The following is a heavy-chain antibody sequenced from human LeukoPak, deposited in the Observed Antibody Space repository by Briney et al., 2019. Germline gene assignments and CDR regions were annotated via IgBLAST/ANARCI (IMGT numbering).Heavy chain of an antibody. D-gene: IGHD3-10*01. CDR3: ATRMYSSGSYSYYFDY. CDR2: FDPEDGET. Sequence: ASVKVSCKVSGYTLTELSMHWVRQAPGKGLEWMGGFDPEDGETIYAQKFQGRVTMTEDTSTDTACMELSSLRSEDTAVYYCATRMYSSGSYSYYFDYWGQGTLVTVSS. CDR1: GYTLTELS. J-gene: IGHJ4*02. V-gene: IGHV1-24*01.